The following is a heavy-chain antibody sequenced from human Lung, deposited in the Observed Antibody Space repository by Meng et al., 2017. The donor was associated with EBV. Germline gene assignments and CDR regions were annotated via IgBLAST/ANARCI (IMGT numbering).Heavy chain of an antibody. CDR3: AKDCFGAWDY. CDR1: GISGYW. Sequence: EGQVKESGGGLFRPGGPLRLSCVGSGISGYWVHWVRQVPGKGLVWVSRINEDGSIVNYADSVKGRFTIFRDNAKNTVSLQMNSLRVEDTALYYCAKDCFGAWDYWGQGTLVTVSS. J-gene: IGHJ4*02. D-gene: IGHD1-26*01. V-gene: IGHV3-74*01. CDR2: INEDGSIV.